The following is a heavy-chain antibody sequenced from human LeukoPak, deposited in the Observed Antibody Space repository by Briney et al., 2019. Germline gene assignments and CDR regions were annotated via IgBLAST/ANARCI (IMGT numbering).Heavy chain of an antibody. J-gene: IGHJ1*01. CDR2: IYYSGRT. CDR1: GGSISRYY. CDR3: ARGAIGAVAGNN. V-gene: IGHV4-59*08. Sequence: SGTLSLTCTVSGGSISRYYWSSIRQAPGKGLDGMGYIYYSGRTNYNPSLKSRVTISLDTSKNQFSLKLSSVTAADTAVYYCARGAIGAVAGNNWGQGTLVTVSS. D-gene: IGHD6-19*01.